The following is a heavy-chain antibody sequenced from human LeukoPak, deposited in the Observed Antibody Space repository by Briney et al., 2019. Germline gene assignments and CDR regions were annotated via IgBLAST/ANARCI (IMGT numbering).Heavy chain of an antibody. Sequence: SETLSLTCTVSGGSISSYYWSWIRQPPGKGLEWIGEINHSGSTNYNPSLKSRVTISVDTSKNQFSLKLSSVTAADTAVYYCARGPRADYETNWFDLWGQGTLVTVSS. CDR3: ARGPRADYETNWFDL. J-gene: IGHJ5*02. D-gene: IGHD4-17*01. V-gene: IGHV4-34*01. CDR2: INHSGST. CDR1: GGSISSYY.